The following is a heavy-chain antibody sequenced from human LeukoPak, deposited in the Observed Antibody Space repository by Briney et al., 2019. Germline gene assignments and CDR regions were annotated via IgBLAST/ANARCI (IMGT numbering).Heavy chain of an antibody. D-gene: IGHD1-26*01. V-gene: IGHV4-39*01. Sequence: PGGSLRLSCAASGFTFSSYGMHWVRQAPGKGLEWIASIYYSGSTYYNPSLKSRVTISVDTSKNQLSLKLSSLTAADTAVYYCARHEYSGSYYGLSWFDPWGQGTLVTVSS. CDR2: IYYSGST. CDR3: ARHEYSGSYYGLSWFDP. CDR1: GFTFSSYG. J-gene: IGHJ5*02.